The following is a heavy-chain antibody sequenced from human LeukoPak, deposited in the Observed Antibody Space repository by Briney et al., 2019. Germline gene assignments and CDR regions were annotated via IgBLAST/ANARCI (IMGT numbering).Heavy chain of an antibody. J-gene: IGHJ4*02. Sequence: GGSLRLSCAVSGFTFSDYYMSWIRQAPGKGLEWVSYISSGGSTISHADSVKGRFTISRDNSKNTLYLQMNSLRAEDTAVYYCAKGTLGYCSGSSCYPFDSWGQGTLVTVFS. V-gene: IGHV3-11*01. D-gene: IGHD2-15*01. CDR3: AKGTLGYCSGSSCYPFDS. CDR1: GFTFSDYY. CDR2: ISSGGSTI.